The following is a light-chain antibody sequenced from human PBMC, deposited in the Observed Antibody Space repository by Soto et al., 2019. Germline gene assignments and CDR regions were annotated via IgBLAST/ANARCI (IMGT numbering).Light chain of an antibody. CDR3: QQCNTYSWT. V-gene: IGKV1-5*01. CDR1: HNIGSR. CDR2: DAS. J-gene: IGKJ1*01. Sequence: DIPMTQSPSTLSASVGDSVTITCRASHNIGSRLAWYQQKPGKAPKVLIYDASRLESGVPSTFSGSGFGTEFTLTISSLQPDDFATYYCQQCNTYSWTFGQGTKVEFK.